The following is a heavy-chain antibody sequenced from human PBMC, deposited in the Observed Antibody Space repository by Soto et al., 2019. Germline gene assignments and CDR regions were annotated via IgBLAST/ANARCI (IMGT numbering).Heavy chain of an antibody. V-gene: IGHV3-64*01. CDR3: ARGGERFDY. D-gene: IGHD3-10*01. CDR2: IVSSGGST. J-gene: IGHJ4*02. Sequence: EVQLVESGGGLVQPGGSLRLSCAASGFTFSSYAMHWVRQAPGKGLEYVSAIVSSGGSTYYANSVKGRFTISRDNSTNTLYLQMGSLRAEDMAVYYCARGGERFDYWGQGTLVTVSS. CDR1: GFTFSSYA.